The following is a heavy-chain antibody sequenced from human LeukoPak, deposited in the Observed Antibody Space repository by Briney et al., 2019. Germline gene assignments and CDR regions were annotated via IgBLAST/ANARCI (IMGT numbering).Heavy chain of an antibody. J-gene: IGHJ4*02. V-gene: IGHV3-23*01. CDR2: ISQSGSST. CDR1: GFTFSSYW. CDR3: AKATSTVTEFDS. D-gene: IGHD4-17*01. Sequence: PGGSLRLSCAASGFTFSSYWMNWARQAPGKGLEWLSGISQSGSSTYYADSVKGRFTISRDNSKNTLYLQMNSLRAEDTAVYYCAKATSTVTEFDSWGQGTLVAVSS.